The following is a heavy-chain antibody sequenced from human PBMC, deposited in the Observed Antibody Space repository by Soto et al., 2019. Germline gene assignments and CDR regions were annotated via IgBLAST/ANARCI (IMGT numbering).Heavy chain of an antibody. CDR3: ARDPIVLVVGGHYYYGTDV. Sequence: ASVRGSCKASGYTFTSYGISWVRQAPGQGLEWMGWISAYNGNTNYAQKLQGRVTMTTDTSTSTAYMELRSLRSDDTAVYYCARDPIVLVVGGHYYYGTDVWGPGTTGTVSS. D-gene: IGHD2-15*01. J-gene: IGHJ6*02. V-gene: IGHV1-18*01. CDR1: GYTFTSYG. CDR2: ISAYNGNT.